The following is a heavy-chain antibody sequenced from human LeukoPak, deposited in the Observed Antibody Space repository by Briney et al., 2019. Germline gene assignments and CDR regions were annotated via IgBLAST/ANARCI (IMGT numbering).Heavy chain of an antibody. D-gene: IGHD4-17*01. CDR3: AKIHDYGDPDHDY. CDR1: GFTFSSYW. CDR2: IKKDGSEK. Sequence: QTGGPLRLSWAASGFTFSSYWMSWVRQAPGKGLEWVANIKKDGSEKYYVDAVKGRFTISRDNAKTSLYLQMNSLRAEDTAVYYCAKIHDYGDPDHDYWGQGTLVTVSS. J-gene: IGHJ4*02. V-gene: IGHV3-7*01.